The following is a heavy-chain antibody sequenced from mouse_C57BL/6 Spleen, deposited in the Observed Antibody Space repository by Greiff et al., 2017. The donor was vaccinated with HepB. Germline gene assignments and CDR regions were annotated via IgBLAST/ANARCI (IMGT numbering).Heavy chain of an antibody. J-gene: IGHJ2*01. D-gene: IGHD1-1*01. CDR1: GYTFTSYW. CDR2: IDPSDSYT. V-gene: IGHV1-69*01. CDR3: ARATVVAGFDY. Sequence: QVQLQQSGAELVMPGASVKLSCKASGYTFTSYWMHWVKQRPGQGLEWIGEIDPSDSYTNYNQKFKGKSTLTVDKSSSTAYMQLSSLTSEDSAVYYCARATVVAGFDYWGQGTTLTVSS.